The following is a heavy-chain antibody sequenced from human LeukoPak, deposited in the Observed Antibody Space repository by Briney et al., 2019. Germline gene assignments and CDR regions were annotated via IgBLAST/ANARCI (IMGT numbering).Heavy chain of an antibody. Sequence: PGGSLRLSCLTSGFTLSTNAMNWVRQAPGKGLEWVSSISSNSYNIYYADSVRGRFTISRDNAKNSLFLQMNSLRAEDTAVYYCARWLVGALKPGAFDVWGQGTAVTVSS. CDR2: ISSNSYNI. J-gene: IGHJ3*01. V-gene: IGHV3-21*06. CDR1: GFTLSTNA. D-gene: IGHD1-26*01. CDR3: ARWLVGALKPGAFDV.